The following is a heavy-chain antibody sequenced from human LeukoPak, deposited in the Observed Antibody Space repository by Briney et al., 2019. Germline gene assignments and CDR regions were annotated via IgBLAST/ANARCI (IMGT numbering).Heavy chain of an antibody. CDR2: INHGGST. J-gene: IGHJ5*02. Sequence: PETLSLTCAVSGYSLSSGYNWGWIRQPPGMGREWIGSINHGGSTNYNPSLKSRATISVDPSKNQFSLKLSSVTAADTAVYYCARDLYVWGSYRYDWFDPWGQGTLVTVSS. D-gene: IGHD3-16*02. CDR3: ARDLYVWGSYRYDWFDP. CDR1: GYSLSSGYN. V-gene: IGHV4-38-2*02.